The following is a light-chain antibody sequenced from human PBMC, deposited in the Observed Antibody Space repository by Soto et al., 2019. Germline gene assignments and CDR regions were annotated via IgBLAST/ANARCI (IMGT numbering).Light chain of an antibody. CDR3: QQYDKWPRT. J-gene: IGKJ5*01. Sequence: EIVMTQSPATLSVSPGERATLSCRASQSVSSNLAWYQPKAGQXXRXXXXGXSTRATGVPARFSGSGSGTEFTLTISNLQSEDFAVYHCQQYDKWPRTFGQGTRLEIK. V-gene: IGKV3-15*01. CDR1: QSVSSN. CDR2: GXS.